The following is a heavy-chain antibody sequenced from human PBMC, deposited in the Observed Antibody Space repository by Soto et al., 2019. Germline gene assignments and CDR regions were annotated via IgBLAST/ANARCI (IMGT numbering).Heavy chain of an antibody. Sequence: SVKVSCKASGGTFSSYAISWVRQAPGQGLEWMGGIIPTFGTANYAQKFQGRVTITADKSTSTAYMELSSLRSEDTAVYYCAREVPQFALGMDVWGQGTTVTVSS. CDR3: AREVPQFALGMDV. CDR2: IIPTFGTA. J-gene: IGHJ6*02. D-gene: IGHD3-10*01. CDR1: GGTFSSYA. V-gene: IGHV1-69*06.